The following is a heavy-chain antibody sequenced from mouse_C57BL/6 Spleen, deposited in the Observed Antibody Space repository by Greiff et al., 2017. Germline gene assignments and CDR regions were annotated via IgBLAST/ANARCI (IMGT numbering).Heavy chain of an antibody. J-gene: IGHJ2*01. Sequence: VKLMESGPGLVAPSQSLSITCTVSGFSLTSYAISWVRQPPGKGLEWLGVIWTGGGTNYNSALKSRLSISKDNSKSQAFLKMNSMQADDTARYCCARNGVYYEYDDDYFDYWGQGTTLTVSS. CDR3: ARNGVYYEYDDDYFDY. V-gene: IGHV2-9-1*01. CDR1: GFSLTSYA. D-gene: IGHD2-4*01. CDR2: IWTGGGT.